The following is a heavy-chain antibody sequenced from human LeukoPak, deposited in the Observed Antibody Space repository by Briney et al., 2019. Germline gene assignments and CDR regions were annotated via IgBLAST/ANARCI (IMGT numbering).Heavy chain of an antibody. CDR1: GFTFSTYA. J-gene: IGHJ4*02. Sequence: GGSLRLSCAASGFTFSTYAMNWVRQAPGKGLEWVSGISASGGGKFYADSVKGRFTISRDKSKSTVYLQMNSLRAEDAAVYYCAKDNADYPIYYFDSWGQGTLVTISS. V-gene: IGHV3-23*01. D-gene: IGHD3-16*01. CDR3: AKDNADYPIYYFDS. CDR2: ISASGGGK.